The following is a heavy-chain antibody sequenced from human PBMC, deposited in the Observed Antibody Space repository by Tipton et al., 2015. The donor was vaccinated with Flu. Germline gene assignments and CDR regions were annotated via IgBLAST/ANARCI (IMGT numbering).Heavy chain of an antibody. CDR2: IYPSGGGT. CDR3: ARDRGFGAYTFDY. J-gene: IGHJ4*02. CDR1: GYTFTNYN. Sequence: QLVQSGPEVKKPGVSVRISCTASGYTFTNYNMHWVRQAPGQGPEWMGIIYPSGGGTTYAQRFQGRVTLTRDRSTSTVYMELSSLRSEDTAFYYCARDRGFGAYTFDYWGQGTLVTVAS. V-gene: IGHV1-46*01. D-gene: IGHD3-10*01.